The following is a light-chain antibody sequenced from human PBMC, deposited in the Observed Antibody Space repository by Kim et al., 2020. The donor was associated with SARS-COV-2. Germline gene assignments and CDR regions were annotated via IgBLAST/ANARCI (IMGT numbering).Light chain of an antibody. CDR2: GAS. CDR3: QQYNEWPLT. Sequence: VSPGERATLSCRASQKVDGHLAWYQQKPGQAPRLLIYGASTRATGIPARFSGSGSATEFTLTISSLQSEDSAVYYCQQYNEWPLTFGGGTKVDIK. J-gene: IGKJ4*01. CDR1: QKVDGH. V-gene: IGKV3-15*01.